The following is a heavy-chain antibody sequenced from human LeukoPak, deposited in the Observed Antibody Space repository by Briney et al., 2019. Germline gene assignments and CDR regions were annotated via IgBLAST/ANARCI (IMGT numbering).Heavy chain of an antibody. CDR1: GFTFSSYG. CDR2: IRYDGSNK. V-gene: IGHV3-30*02. J-gene: IGHJ4*02. CDR3: AKDWGKPAAILDY. D-gene: IGHD2-2*01. Sequence: GGSLRLSCAASGFTFSSYGMHWVRQAPGKGLEWVAFIRYDGSNKYYADSVKGRFTISRDNSKNTLYLQMNSLRAEDTAVHYCAKDWGKPAAILDYWGQGTLVTVSS.